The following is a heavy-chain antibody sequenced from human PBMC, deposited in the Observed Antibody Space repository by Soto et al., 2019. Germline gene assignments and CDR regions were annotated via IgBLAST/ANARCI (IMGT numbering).Heavy chain of an antibody. CDR1: GYSFTSYW. D-gene: IGHD2-15*01. Sequence: GESLKISCKGSGYSFTSYWINWVRQMPGKGLEWMGRIDPSDSYTNYRPSFQGHATITADKSISTAYLQWSSLKASDTAMYYCAVDGQVVVAANYVGLWYWGQGTLVTVSS. CDR2: IDPSDSYT. V-gene: IGHV5-10-1*01. CDR3: AVDGQVVVAANYVGLWY. J-gene: IGHJ4*02.